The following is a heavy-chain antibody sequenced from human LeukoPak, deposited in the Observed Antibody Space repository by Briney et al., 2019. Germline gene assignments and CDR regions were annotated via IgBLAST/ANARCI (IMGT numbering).Heavy chain of an antibody. CDR2: ISAYNGNT. CDR1: GHTFTSYG. V-gene: IGHV1-18*01. Sequence: ASVKVSCKASGHTFTSYGISWVRQAPGQGLEWMGWISAYNGNTNYAQKLQGRFTMTTDTSTSTAYMELRSLRSDDTAVYYCARTVGSLAYYYYYMAVWGKGTTVTVSS. CDR3: ARTVGSLAYYYYYMAV. D-gene: IGHD3-16*02. J-gene: IGHJ6*03.